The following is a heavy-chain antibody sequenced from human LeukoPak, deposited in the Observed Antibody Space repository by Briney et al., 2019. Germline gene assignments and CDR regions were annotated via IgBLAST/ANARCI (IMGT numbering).Heavy chain of an antibody. CDR3: AREEVYCSSTSCYFP. D-gene: IGHD2-2*01. J-gene: IGHJ5*02. CDR2: IIPIFGTA. CDR1: GGTFSSYA. V-gene: IGHV1-69*13. Sequence: SVKVSCKASGGTFSSYAISWVRQAPGQGLEWMGGIIPIFGTANYAQKFQGRVTITAEESTSTAYMELSSLRSEDTAVYYCAREEVYCSSTSCYFPWGQGTLVTVSS.